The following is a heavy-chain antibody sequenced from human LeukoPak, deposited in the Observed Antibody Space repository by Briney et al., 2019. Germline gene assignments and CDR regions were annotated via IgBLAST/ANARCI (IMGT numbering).Heavy chain of an antibody. D-gene: IGHD3-22*01. CDR3: ARSGVVVKITYYFDY. CDR2: INAGNGNT. Sequence: ASVKVSCKASGYTFTSYAMHWVRQAPGQGLEWMGWINAGNGNTKYSQKFQGRVTITRDTSASTAYMELSSLRSEDTAVYYCARSGVVVKITYYFDYWGQGTLVTVSS. CDR1: GYTFTSYA. J-gene: IGHJ4*02. V-gene: IGHV1-3*01.